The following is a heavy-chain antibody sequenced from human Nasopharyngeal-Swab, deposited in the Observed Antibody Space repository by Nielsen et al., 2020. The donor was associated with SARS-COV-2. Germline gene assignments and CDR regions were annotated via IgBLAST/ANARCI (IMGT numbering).Heavy chain of an antibody. Sequence: WVRQAPGQGLEGRGGIIPIFGTANYAQKFQGRVTITADESTSTAYMELSSLRSEDTAVYYCARVGGVGWGQGTLVTVSS. CDR2: IIPIFGTA. J-gene: IGHJ4*02. V-gene: IGHV1-69*01. D-gene: IGHD3-16*01. CDR3: ARVGGVG.